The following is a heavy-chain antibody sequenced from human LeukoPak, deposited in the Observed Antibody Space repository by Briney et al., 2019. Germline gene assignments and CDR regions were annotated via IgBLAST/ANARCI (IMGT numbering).Heavy chain of an antibody. J-gene: IGHJ4*02. CDR1: GGTFSSYA. CDR2: IIPILGIA. CDR3: ARGYCGDCFGENFDY. D-gene: IGHD2-21*02. Sequence: GASVKVSCKASGGTFSSYAISWARQAPGQGLEWMGRIIPILGIANYAQKFQGRVTITAGKSTSTAYMELSSLRSEDTAVYYCARGYCGDCFGENFDYWGQGTLVTVSS. V-gene: IGHV1-69*04.